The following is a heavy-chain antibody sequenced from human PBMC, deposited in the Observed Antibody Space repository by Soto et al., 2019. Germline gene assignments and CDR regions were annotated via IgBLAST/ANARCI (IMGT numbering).Heavy chain of an antibody. CDR1: GFAFSNAW. CDR2: IKSKTDGGTK. Sequence: EVQLVQSGGGLAKPGGSLRLSCAASGFAFSNAWMNWVRQAPGKGLEWVARIKSKTDGGTKECAEPVKGRFTISRDDSESTLFLQMNSLKTEDSAVYYCSTSDRVGSADRGYWGQGTLVTVSS. D-gene: IGHD2-15*01. CDR3: STSDRVGSADRGY. V-gene: IGHV3-15*07. J-gene: IGHJ4*02.